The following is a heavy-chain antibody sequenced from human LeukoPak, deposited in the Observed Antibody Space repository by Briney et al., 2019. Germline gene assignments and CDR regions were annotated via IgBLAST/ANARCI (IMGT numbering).Heavy chain of an antibody. V-gene: IGHV3-21*01. CDR2: ISGSSDYI. CDR1: GFTFNNAW. Sequence: KPGGSLRLSCAASGFTFNNAWMSWVRQAPGKGLEWVSSISGSSDYIFYADSVKGRFTISRDNAENSLYLQMNNLRAEDTAVYYCARVKFGDYAIDYWGQGTLVTVSS. CDR3: ARVKFGDYAIDY. D-gene: IGHD4-17*01. J-gene: IGHJ4*02.